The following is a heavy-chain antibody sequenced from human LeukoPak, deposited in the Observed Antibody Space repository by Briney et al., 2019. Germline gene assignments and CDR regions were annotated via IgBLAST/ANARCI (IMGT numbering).Heavy chain of an antibody. CDR3: ANLYDSSGYNWFDP. Sequence: SETLSLTCTVSGGSISSYYWSWIRQPPGKGLEWIGYIYYSGSTNYNPSLKSRVTISVDTSKNQFSLKLSSVTAADTAVYYCANLYDSSGYNWFDPWGQGTLVTVSS. J-gene: IGHJ5*02. V-gene: IGHV4-59*12. CDR1: GGSISSYY. CDR2: IYYSGST. D-gene: IGHD3-22*01.